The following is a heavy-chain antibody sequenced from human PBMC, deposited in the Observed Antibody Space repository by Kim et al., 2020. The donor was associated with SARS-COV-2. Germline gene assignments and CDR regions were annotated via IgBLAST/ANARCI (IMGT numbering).Heavy chain of an antibody. CDR1: GFTFSSYS. CDR3: ARDLKRRCSSTSCRVRYMDV. D-gene: IGHD2-2*01. Sequence: GGSLRLSCAASGFTFSSYSMNWVRQAPGKGLEWVSSISSSSSYIYYADSVKGRFTISRDNAKNSLYLQMNSLRAEDTAVYYCARDLKRRCSSTSCRVRYMDVWGQGTTATVSS. V-gene: IGHV3-21*01. CDR2: ISSSSSYI. J-gene: IGHJ6*02.